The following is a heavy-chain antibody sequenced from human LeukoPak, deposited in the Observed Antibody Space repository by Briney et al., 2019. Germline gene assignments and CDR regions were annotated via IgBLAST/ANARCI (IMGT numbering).Heavy chain of an antibody. Sequence: SETLSLTCAVYGGSFSGYYWSWIRQPPGKGLEWIGEINHSGGTNYNPSLKSRVTISVDTSKNQFSLKLSSVTAADTAVYYCARVGPYGSGSYYPYYYYYYYMDVWGKGTTVTVSS. D-gene: IGHD3-10*01. CDR1: GGSFSGYY. CDR2: INHSGGT. J-gene: IGHJ6*03. CDR3: ARVGPYGSGSYYPYYYYYYYMDV. V-gene: IGHV4-34*01.